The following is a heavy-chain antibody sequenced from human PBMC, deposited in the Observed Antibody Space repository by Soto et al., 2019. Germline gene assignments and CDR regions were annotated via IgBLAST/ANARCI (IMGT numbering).Heavy chain of an antibody. CDR2: INHSGRV. CDR3: STRAYDTNGYYRFDP. V-gene: IGHV4-34*01. J-gene: IGHJ5*01. D-gene: IGHD3-22*01. CDR1: GGSFSGHS. Sequence: SETLSLTCAVYGGSFSGHSWTWIRQSPGKGLEWIGDINHSGRVNYSPSLKSRVTISLDTSKNQLSLTLSAVTAADTAMYYCSTRAYDTNGYYRFDPWGQGTLVTVSS.